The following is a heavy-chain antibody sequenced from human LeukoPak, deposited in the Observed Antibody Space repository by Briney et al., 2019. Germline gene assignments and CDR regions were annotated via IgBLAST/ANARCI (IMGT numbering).Heavy chain of an antibody. V-gene: IGHV3-23*01. Sequence: GGSLRLSCAASGFSFSSFAMTWVRQAPGKGLEWISAISGGDGRTFYADSVKGRFTISRDNSKNTLSLQMNSLRAEDTAVYYCAKIDCVPSSCDEFDYWGQGTLVTVSS. CDR2: ISGGDGRT. CDR1: GFSFSSFA. D-gene: IGHD2-21*01. CDR3: AKIDCVPSSCDEFDY. J-gene: IGHJ4*02.